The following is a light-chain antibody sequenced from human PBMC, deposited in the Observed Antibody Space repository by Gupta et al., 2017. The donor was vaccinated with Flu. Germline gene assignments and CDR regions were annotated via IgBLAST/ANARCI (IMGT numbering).Light chain of an antibody. V-gene: IGKV4-1*01. Sequence: DIVMTQSPDSLAVSLGERATINCKSSQSVLYSSNNKNYLVWYQQKPGQPPKLLINWASTRESGVPDRFSGSGSGTDFTLTISSLQAEDVAVYYCQQHYSSPPTFGQGTKVGIK. CDR2: WAS. CDR1: QSVLYSSNNKNY. CDR3: QQHYSSPPT. J-gene: IGKJ1*01.